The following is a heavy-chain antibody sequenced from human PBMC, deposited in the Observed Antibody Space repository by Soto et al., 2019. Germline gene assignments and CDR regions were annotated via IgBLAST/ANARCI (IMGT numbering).Heavy chain of an antibody. CDR1: GFTFSSYG. Sequence: GGSLRLSCAASGFTFSSYGMHWVRQAPGKGLEWVAVIWFDGSNKYYADSVKGRFTISRDNSNNTLYLQMNSLRAGDTAVYYCAKEGFDILTGYYVPRGNFDYWGQGTLVTGSS. J-gene: IGHJ4*02. CDR3: AKEGFDILTGYYVPRGNFDY. CDR2: IWFDGSNK. V-gene: IGHV3-33*06. D-gene: IGHD3-9*01.